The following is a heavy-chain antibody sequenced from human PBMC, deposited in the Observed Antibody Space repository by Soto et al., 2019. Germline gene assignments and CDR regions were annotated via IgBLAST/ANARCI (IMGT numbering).Heavy chain of an antibody. J-gene: IGHJ4*02. D-gene: IGHD2-15*01. CDR3: ARAGCSGGSCYPARMKNARPYYFDY. V-gene: IGHV4-34*01. CDR1: GGSFSGYY. Sequence: TSETLSLTCAVYGGSFSGYYWSWIRQPPGKGLEWIGEINHSGSTNYNPSLKSRVTISVDTSKNQFSLKLGSVTAADTAVYYCARAGCSGGSCYPARMKNARPYYFDYWGQGTLVTVSS. CDR2: INHSGST.